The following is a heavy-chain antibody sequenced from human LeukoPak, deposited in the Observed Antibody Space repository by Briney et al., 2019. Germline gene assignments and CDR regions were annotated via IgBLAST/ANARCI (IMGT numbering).Heavy chain of an antibody. Sequence: GGSLRLSCAASGFTFSSYRINWIRQAPGKGLEWVSSIISSSSYIHYADSVRGRFTISRDNAKNSLYLQMNSLKAEDTAVYYCARDAYCGGDCYYYFDYWGQGTLVTVSS. V-gene: IGHV3-21*01. D-gene: IGHD2-21*02. CDR1: GFTFSSYR. CDR2: IISSSSYI. J-gene: IGHJ4*02. CDR3: ARDAYCGGDCYYYFDY.